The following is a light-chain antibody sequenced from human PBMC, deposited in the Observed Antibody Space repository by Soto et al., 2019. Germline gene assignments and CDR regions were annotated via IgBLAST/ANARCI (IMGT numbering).Light chain of an antibody. CDR1: SSDVGGYNF. J-gene: IGLJ1*01. Sequence: QSALTQPASVSGSPGQSIAISCTGTSSDVGGYNFVSWYQQHPDKAPKLIVYEVTHRPSGVSNRFSGSKSGNTASLTISGLQGDDEADYYCSSLAGGNIRVFGTGTKLTVL. V-gene: IGLV2-14*01. CDR2: EVT. CDR3: SSLAGGNIRV.